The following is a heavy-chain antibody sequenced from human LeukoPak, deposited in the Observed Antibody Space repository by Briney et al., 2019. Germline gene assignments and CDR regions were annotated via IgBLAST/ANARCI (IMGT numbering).Heavy chain of an antibody. J-gene: IGHJ4*02. CDR2: ISGSGGST. CDR1: GFTFSSYA. V-gene: IGHV3-23*01. Sequence: PGGSLRLSCAASGFTFSSYAMGWVRQAPGKGLEWVSAISGSGGSTYYADSVKGRFTISRDNSKNTLYLRMNSLRAEDTAVYYCAKPLTMIVVVITIFDYWGQGTLVTVPS. CDR3: AKPLTMIVVVITIFDY. D-gene: IGHD3-22*01.